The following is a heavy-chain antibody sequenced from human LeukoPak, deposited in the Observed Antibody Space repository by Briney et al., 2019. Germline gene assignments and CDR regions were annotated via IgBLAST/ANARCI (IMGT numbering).Heavy chain of an antibody. CDR3: ARAVSSGYGPFDY. V-gene: IGHV3-53*01. J-gene: IGHJ4*02. CDR2: IYSGGNT. D-gene: IGHD3-22*01. Sequence: QAGGSLRLSCAASGFTVSSNYMSWVRQAPGKGLEWVSVIYSGGNTYYADSVKGRFTIFRDNSKNTLYLQMNSLRAEDTAVYYCARAVSSGYGPFDYWGQGTLVTVSS. CDR1: GFTVSSNY.